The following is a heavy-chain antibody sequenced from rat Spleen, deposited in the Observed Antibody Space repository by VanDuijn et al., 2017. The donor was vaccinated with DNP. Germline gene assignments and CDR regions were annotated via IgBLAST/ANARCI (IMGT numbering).Heavy chain of an antibody. CDR2: ITYDASNT. CDR3: ARHMGIAAISYDS. V-gene: IGHV5-7*01. J-gene: IGHJ2*01. CDR1: GFTFSDYN. D-gene: IGHD1-2*01. Sequence: EVQLVESGGGLVQPGRSLKLSCAASGFTFSDYNMAWVRQAPKKGLEWVATITYDASNTFYRESVKGRFTISRDNAKTTLYLQMDSLRSEDTATYYCARHMGIAAISYDSWGQGVMVTVSS.